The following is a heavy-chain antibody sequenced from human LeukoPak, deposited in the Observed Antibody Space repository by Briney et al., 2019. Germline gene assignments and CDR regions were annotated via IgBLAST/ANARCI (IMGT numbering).Heavy chain of an antibody. CDR3: ARGHYDSSGLLGY. CDR1: GYTFTGYY. CDR2: INPNSGGT. J-gene: IGHJ4*02. D-gene: IGHD3-22*01. Sequence: RASVKVSCKASGYTFTGYYMHWVRQAPGQGLEWMGWINPNSGGTNYAQKFQGRVTMTRDTSISTAYMELSRLRSDDTAVYYCARGHYDSSGLLGYWGQGTLVTVSS. V-gene: IGHV1-2*02.